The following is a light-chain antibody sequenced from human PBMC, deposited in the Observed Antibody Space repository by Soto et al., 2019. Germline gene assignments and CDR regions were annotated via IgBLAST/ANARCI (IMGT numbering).Light chain of an antibody. CDR2: SNI. Sequence: QSALAQPPSASGTPGQRVSISCSGSSSNIGRNTVNWYQQLPGTTPKVLIYSNIQRPSGVPDRFSGSKSGTSASLAITGLQSEDEADYYCEAWDDSLNAYVFGAGTKVTVL. V-gene: IGLV1-44*01. CDR3: EAWDDSLNAYV. J-gene: IGLJ1*01. CDR1: SSNIGRNT.